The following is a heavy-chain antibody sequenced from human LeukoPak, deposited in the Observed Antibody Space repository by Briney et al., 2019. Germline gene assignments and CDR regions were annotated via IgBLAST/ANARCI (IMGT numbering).Heavy chain of an antibody. CDR1: GFTVSNNY. J-gene: IGHJ4*02. CDR2: IYSGGST. CDR3: AKDSSSSGWASTTDY. Sequence: GGSLRLSCAASGFTVSNNYMSWVRQAPGKGLEWVSVIYSGGSTYYADSVKGRFTVSRDNSENTVFLQMNSLRAEDTAIYNCAKDSSSSGWASTTDYWGQGTLVTVSS. D-gene: IGHD6-19*01. V-gene: IGHV3-53*01.